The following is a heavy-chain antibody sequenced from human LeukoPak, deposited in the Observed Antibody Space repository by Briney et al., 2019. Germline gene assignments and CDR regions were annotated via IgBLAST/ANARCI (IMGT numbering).Heavy chain of an antibody. J-gene: IGHJ5*02. CDR3: AKHIRAIVGEFDP. CDR2: IYYSGST. Sequence: SETLSLTCIVSGGSISSSYYYWGWIRQSPGKGLEWIGSIYYSGSTYYNPSLKSRTIISLDTSKNHFSLKLSSVTAADTAIYYCAKHIRAIVGEFDPWGQGTLVTVSS. D-gene: IGHD1-26*01. CDR1: GGSISSSYYY. V-gene: IGHV4-39*01.